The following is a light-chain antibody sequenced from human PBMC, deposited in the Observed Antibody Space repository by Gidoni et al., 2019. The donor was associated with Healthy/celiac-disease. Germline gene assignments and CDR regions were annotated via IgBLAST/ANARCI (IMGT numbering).Light chain of an antibody. J-gene: IGLJ2*01. CDR2: EVS. CDR3: SADAGSNNVV. CDR1: SSDVGGYNY. Sequence: QSALTQPPSASGSPGQSVTISCTGTSSDVGGYNYVSWYQQHPGKAHKLMIYEVSKRPSGVPDRFSGSKSGNTASLTVAGLQAEDEADYDCSADAGSNNVVFGGGTKLTVL. V-gene: IGLV2-8*01.